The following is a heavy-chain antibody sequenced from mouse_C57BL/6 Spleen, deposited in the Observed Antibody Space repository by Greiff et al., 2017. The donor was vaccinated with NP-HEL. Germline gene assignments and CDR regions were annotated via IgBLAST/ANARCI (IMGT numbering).Heavy chain of an antibody. D-gene: IGHD3-1*01. CDR2: ISDGGSYT. CDR3: ARQGLRYYAMDY. CDR1: GFTFSSYA. Sequence: EVQGVESGGGLVKPGGSLKLSCAASGFTFSSYAMSWVRQTPEKRLEWVATISDGGSYTYYPDNVKGRFTISRDNAKNNLYLQMSHLKSEDTAMYYCARQGLRYYAMDYWGQGTSVTVSS. V-gene: IGHV5-4*01. J-gene: IGHJ4*01.